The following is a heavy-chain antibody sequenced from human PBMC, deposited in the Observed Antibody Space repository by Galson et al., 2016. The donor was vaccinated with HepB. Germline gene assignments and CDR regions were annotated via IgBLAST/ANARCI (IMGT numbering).Heavy chain of an antibody. D-gene: IGHD3-16*01. CDR3: ARDLPYEPVEDFDVFDL. J-gene: IGHJ3*01. CDR2: SSNSM. Sequence: SSNSMLYADSVRGRFSISRDNAKKSLYLQMSKLRAEDTAVYYCARDLPYEPVEDFDVFDLWGQGTMVTVSS. V-gene: IGHV3-11*01.